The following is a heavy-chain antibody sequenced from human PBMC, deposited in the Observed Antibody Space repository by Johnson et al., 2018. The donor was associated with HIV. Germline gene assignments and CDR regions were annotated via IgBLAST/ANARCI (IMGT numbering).Heavy chain of an antibody. Sequence: EVQLVESGGGLVQPGRSLRLSCAASGFTFDDYAMHWVRQAPGKGLEWVSGISWNSGSIGYADSVKGRFTISRDTSKNTLYLQMNSLRAEDTAVYYCARDQRSSGLNDQTDAFDIWGQGTMVTVSS. CDR1: GFTFDDYA. D-gene: IGHD6-19*01. J-gene: IGHJ3*02. CDR2: ISWNSGSI. CDR3: ARDQRSSGLNDQTDAFDI. V-gene: IGHV3-9*01.